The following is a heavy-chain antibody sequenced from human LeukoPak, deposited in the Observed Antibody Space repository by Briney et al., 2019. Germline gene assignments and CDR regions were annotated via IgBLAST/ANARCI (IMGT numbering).Heavy chain of an antibody. CDR3: ARSGDWSPHAFDI. CDR1: GFTFSSYA. D-gene: IGHD2-21*02. J-gene: IGHJ3*02. V-gene: IGHV3-30-3*01. Sequence: GRSLRLSCAASGFTFSSYAMHWVRQAPGKGLEWVAVISYDGSNKYYADSVKGRFTISRDNSKNTLYLQMNSLRAEDTAVYYCARSGDWSPHAFDIWGQGTMVTVSS. CDR2: ISYDGSNK.